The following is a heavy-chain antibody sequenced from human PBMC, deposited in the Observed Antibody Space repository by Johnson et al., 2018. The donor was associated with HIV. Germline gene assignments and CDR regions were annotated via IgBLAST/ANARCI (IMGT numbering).Heavy chain of an antibody. CDR2: ISFDGTNK. CDR1: GFTFRSYG. D-gene: IGHD3-16*02. J-gene: IGHJ3*02. V-gene: IGHV3-30*18. Sequence: QVQLVESGGGVVQPGRSLRLSCAASGFTFRSYGMHWVRQDPGQGLEWVAVISFDGTNKYYADSVKGRLTISRDNSNNTLYLQMNSLRAEDTAVYYFAKALTVWGSYRVRPDAFDIWGQGTMVTVSS. CDR3: AKALTVWGSYRVRPDAFDI.